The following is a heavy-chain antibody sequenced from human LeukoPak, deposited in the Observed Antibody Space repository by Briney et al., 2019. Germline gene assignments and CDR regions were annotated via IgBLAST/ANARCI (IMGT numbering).Heavy chain of an antibody. J-gene: IGHJ5*02. Sequence: SETLSLTCAVSGGSISSGGYSWSWIRQPPGKGLEWIGYIYHSGSTYYNPSLKSRVTISVDRSKNQFSLKPSSVTAADTAVYYCARARDSNWFDPWGQGTLVTVSS. CDR2: IYHSGST. V-gene: IGHV4-30-2*01. CDR3: ARARDSNWFDP. CDR1: GGSISSGGYS.